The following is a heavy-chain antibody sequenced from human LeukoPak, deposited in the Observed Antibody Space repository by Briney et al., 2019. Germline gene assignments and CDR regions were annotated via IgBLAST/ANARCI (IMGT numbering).Heavy chain of an antibody. V-gene: IGHV4-59*12. CDR2: IHYTGST. CDR1: GGSISSYY. J-gene: IGHJ4*02. Sequence: SETLSLTCTVSGGSISSYYWSWIRQPPGKGLEWIGHIHYTGSTNYNPSLKSRVTISLDTSKNQSSLHLSSGPAADPAVYSCARAGRGGFDFDYWGQGALVTVSS. D-gene: IGHD3-16*01. CDR3: ARAGRGGFDFDY.